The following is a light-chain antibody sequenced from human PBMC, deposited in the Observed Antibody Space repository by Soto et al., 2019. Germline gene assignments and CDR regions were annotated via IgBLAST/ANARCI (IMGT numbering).Light chain of an antibody. CDR2: LGS. Sequence: DIVMTQSPLSLPVTPGEPASISCRSSQSLLHSNGYNYLDWYLQKPWQSPQLLIYLGSNRASGVPDRISGSGSGPDFTLILSRVEAEDVGVYYCMQALQTPMYTFGQGTKLEIK. V-gene: IGKV2-28*01. CDR1: QSLLHSNGYNY. CDR3: MQALQTPMYT. J-gene: IGKJ2*01.